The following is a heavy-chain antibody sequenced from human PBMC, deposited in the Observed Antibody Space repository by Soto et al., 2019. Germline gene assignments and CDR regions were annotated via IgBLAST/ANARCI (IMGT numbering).Heavy chain of an antibody. D-gene: IGHD3-10*01. CDR3: AKAFARGKRLGSEH. CDR1: GFNLDEYS. J-gene: IGHJ4*02. Sequence: PGGSLRLSCASSGFNLDEYSMHWVRQAPGKGLEWVSLISWNGERTFYADSVKGRFTISRDSNTSSLYLQINSLRAEDSAVYYCAKAFARGKRLGSEHWGRGPPVTVS. CDR2: ISWNGERT. V-gene: IGHV3-43*01.